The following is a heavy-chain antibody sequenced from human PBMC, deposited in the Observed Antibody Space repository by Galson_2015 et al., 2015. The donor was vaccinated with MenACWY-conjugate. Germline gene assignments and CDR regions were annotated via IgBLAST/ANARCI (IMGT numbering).Heavy chain of an antibody. Sequence: SLRLSCAGSGFVFSSSWMHWVRQAPGKGLVWVSRINIDGSVTNYADSVKGRFTISRDNAKNTLYLQMNSLRAEDTAPYYCARESHHDSSGYPDYWGQGTLVTVSS. D-gene: IGHD3-22*01. CDR3: ARESHHDSSGYPDY. CDR2: INIDGSVT. J-gene: IGHJ4*02. V-gene: IGHV3-74*01. CDR1: GFVFSSSW.